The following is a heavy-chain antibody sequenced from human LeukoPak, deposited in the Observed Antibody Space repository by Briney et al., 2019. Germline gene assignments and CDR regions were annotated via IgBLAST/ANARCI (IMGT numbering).Heavy chain of an antibody. Sequence: GGSLRLSCAASGFTFSSYSMNWVRQAPGKGLEWVSYISSSSSTIYYADSVKGRFTISRDNAKNSLYLQMNSLRAEDTAVYYCARDPPGYDFWSGYYIYYYYYMDVWGKGTTVTVSS. V-gene: IGHV3-48*01. CDR1: GFTFSSYS. D-gene: IGHD3-3*01. CDR3: ARDPPGYDFWSGYYIYYYYYMDV. CDR2: ISSSSSTI. J-gene: IGHJ6*03.